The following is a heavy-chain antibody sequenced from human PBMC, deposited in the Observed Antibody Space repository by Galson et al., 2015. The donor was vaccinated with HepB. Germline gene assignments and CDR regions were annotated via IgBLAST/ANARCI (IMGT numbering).Heavy chain of an antibody. CDR2: TYYRSKWYN. J-gene: IGHJ4*02. Sequence: CAISGDSVSSSSAAWNWIRQSPSRGLEWLGRTYYRSKWYNGYAVSVKSRITINPDTTKNQFSLQLNSVTPEDTAIYYCARQLAYCVANSCQIFFDYWGQGTPVTVSS. CDR1: GDSVSSSSAA. CDR3: ARQLAYCVANSCQIFFDY. D-gene: IGHD2-21*01. V-gene: IGHV6-1*01.